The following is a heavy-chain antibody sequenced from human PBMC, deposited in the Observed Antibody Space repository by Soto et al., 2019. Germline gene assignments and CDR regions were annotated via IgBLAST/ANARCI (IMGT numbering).Heavy chain of an antibody. J-gene: IGHJ4*02. Sequence: SETLSLTCTVSGGSISSYYWSWIRQPPGKGLEWIGYIYYSGSTNYNPSLKSRVTISVDTSKNQFSLKLSSVTAADTAVYYCARRYGGSFDYWGQATLVTVSS. CDR2: IYYSGST. D-gene: IGHD4-17*01. CDR1: GGSISSYY. V-gene: IGHV4-59*01. CDR3: ARRYGGSFDY.